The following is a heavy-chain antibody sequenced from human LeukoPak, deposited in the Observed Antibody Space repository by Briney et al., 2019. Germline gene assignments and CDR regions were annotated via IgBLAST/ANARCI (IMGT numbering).Heavy chain of an antibody. Sequence: ASVKVSCKASGYTFTGYYMHWVRQAPGQRLEWMGWINPNSGGTNYAQKFQGRVTMTRDTSISTAYMELSRLRSDDTAVYYCARCRVYSISWCDAFDIWGQGTMVTVSS. CDR2: INPNSGGT. J-gene: IGHJ3*02. CDR1: GYTFTGYY. CDR3: ARCRVYSISWCDAFDI. V-gene: IGHV1-2*02. D-gene: IGHD6-13*01.